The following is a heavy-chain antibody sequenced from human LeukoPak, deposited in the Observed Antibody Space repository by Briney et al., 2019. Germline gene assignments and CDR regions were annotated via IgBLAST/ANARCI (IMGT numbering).Heavy chain of an antibody. CDR3: ARDEIGYCSSTSCYPPHWFDP. J-gene: IGHJ5*02. CDR1: GGSISSYY. D-gene: IGHD2-2*01. V-gene: IGHV4-59*01. CDR2: IYYSGST. Sequence: SETLSLTCTVSGGSISSYYWSWIRQPPGKGLEWIGYIYYSGSTNYNPSLKSRVTISVDTSKNQFSLKLSSVTAADTAVYYCARDEIGYCSSTSCYPPHWFDPWGQGTLVTVSS.